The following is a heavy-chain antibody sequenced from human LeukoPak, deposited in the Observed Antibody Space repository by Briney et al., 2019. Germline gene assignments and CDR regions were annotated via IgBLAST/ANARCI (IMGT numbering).Heavy chain of an antibody. CDR2: ISSSGSTI. D-gene: IGHD3-22*01. CDR1: GFTFSSYW. Sequence: GGSLRLSCAASGFTFSSYWMSWVRQAPGKGLEWVSYISSSGSTIYYADSVKGRFTISRDNAKNSLYLQMNSLRAEDTAVYYCARDDYGYYYDSSGFWRYWGQGTLVTVSS. CDR3: ARDDYGYYYDSSGFWRY. J-gene: IGHJ4*02. V-gene: IGHV3-48*04.